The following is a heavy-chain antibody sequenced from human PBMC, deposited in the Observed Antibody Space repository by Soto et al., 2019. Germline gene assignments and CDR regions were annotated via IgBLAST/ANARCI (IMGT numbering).Heavy chain of an antibody. D-gene: IGHD3-22*01. CDR3: ARDEGRNYDISGYTYYYYYGMDV. CDR2: IYYSGST. J-gene: IGHJ6*02. CDR1: GGSINYSY. V-gene: IGHV4-59*01. Sequence: PSETMSLTCTVDGGSINYSYWSWVRQPPGKGLEWIGYIYYSGSTNYNPTLKSRVTISVDTSKNQFSLKLSSVTAADTAVYYCARDEGRNYDISGYTYYYYYGMDVWGQVTMVTVSS.